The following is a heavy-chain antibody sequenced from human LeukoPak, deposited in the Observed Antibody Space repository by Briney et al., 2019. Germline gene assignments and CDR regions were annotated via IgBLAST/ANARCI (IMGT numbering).Heavy chain of an antibody. CDR3: ARDRVYSYGVKYFDY. J-gene: IGHJ4*02. CDR2: INPNSGGT. D-gene: IGHD5-18*01. CDR1: GYTFTGYY. Sequence: ASVKVSCKASGYTFTGYYMHWVRQAPGQGLEWMGWINPNSGGTNYAQKFQGRVTMTRDTSISTAYMELSRLRSDGTAVYYCARDRVYSYGVKYFDYWGQGTLVTVSS. V-gene: IGHV1-2*02.